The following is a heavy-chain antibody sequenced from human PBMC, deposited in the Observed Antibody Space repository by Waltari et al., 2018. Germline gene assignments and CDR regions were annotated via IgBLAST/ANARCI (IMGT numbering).Heavy chain of an antibody. Sequence: QVQLVQSGAEVKKPGASVKVSCKASGYTFTSYDINWVRQATGQGLEWMGWMNPNSGNTGYAQKFQGRVTMTRNTSISTAYMELSSLRSEDTAVYYCGSGSAWYGYFDLWGRGTLVTVSS. CDR1: GYTFTSYD. D-gene: IGHD6-19*01. V-gene: IGHV1-8*01. CDR3: GSGSAWYGYFDL. J-gene: IGHJ2*01. CDR2: MNPNSGNT.